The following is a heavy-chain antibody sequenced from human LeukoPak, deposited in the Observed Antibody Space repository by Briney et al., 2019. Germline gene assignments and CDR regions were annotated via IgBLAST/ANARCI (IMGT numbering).Heavy chain of an antibody. D-gene: IGHD6-6*01. CDR1: GGTFSSYA. V-gene: IGHV1-69*06. J-gene: IGHJ4*02. CDR2: IIPIFGTA. Sequence: SVKVSCKASGGTFSSYAISWVRQAPGQGLEWMGGIIPIFGTANYAQKFQGRVTITADKSTSTAYMELSSLRSEDTAVYYCATPSSSSSGVPTVTFDYWGQGTLVTVSS. CDR3: ATPSSSSSGVPTVTFDY.